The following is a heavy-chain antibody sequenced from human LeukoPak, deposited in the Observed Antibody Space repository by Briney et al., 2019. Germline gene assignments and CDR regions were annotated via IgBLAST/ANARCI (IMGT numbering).Heavy chain of an antibody. D-gene: IGHD2-15*01. CDR1: GYTFTGHY. CDR2: INPNSSTT. V-gene: IGHV1-2*02. J-gene: IGHJ4*02. Sequence: ASVTVSCKASGYTFTGHYMHWVRQAPGQGLEWVGWINPNSSTTNYAQKFQGRVTMSRDTSISTAYMEMSRLRSEDTAVYYCARDVHRAAATGEVDYWGQGTLVTVSS. CDR3: ARDVHRAAATGEVDY.